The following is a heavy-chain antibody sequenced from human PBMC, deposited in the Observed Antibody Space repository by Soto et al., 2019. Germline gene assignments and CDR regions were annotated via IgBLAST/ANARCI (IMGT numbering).Heavy chain of an antibody. Sequence: ASVKVSCKASGYTFTSYDINWVRQATGQGLEWMGWMNPNSGNTGYAQKFQGRVTMTRNTSISTAYMELSSLRSEDAAVYYCARVGSSWKLQKRTSEVGKPYYFDYWGQGTLVTVSS. V-gene: IGHV1-8*01. CDR1: GYTFTSYD. CDR2: MNPNSGNT. CDR3: ARVGSSWKLQKRTSEVGKPYYFDY. J-gene: IGHJ4*02. D-gene: IGHD6-13*01.